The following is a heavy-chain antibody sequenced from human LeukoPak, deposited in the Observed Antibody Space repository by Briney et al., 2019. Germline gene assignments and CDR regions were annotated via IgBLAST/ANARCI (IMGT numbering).Heavy chain of an antibody. CDR1: GFTFRSYG. Sequence: PGGSLRLSCEASGFTFRSYGMHWVRQAPGKGLEWVAVISYEGSEKYYADSVKGRFTISRDNSKNTLYLQMNSLRAEDTALYYCAKDSSSWQFMIDYWGQGTLVTVSS. D-gene: IGHD6-13*01. J-gene: IGHJ4*02. CDR3: AKDSSSWQFMIDY. V-gene: IGHV3-30*18. CDR2: ISYEGSEK.